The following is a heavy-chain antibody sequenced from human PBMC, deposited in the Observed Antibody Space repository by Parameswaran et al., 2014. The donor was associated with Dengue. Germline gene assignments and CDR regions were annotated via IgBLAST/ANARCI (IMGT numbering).Heavy chain of an antibody. V-gene: IGHV4-34*01. Sequence: RWIRQPPGKGLEWIGEISHSGSTNYNPSLKSRVTISVDTSKNQFSLKLSSVTAADTAVYYCARGLRTDYWGQGTLVTVSS. D-gene: IGHD1-1*01. CDR2: ISHSGST. CDR3: ARGLRTDY. J-gene: IGHJ4*02.